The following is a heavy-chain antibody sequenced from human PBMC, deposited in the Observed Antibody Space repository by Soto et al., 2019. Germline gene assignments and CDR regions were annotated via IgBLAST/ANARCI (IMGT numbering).Heavy chain of an antibody. J-gene: IGHJ6*02. CDR3: ARVXSYCSGGSCYSWYYGMDV. CDR1: GFTFSSYE. V-gene: IGHV3-48*03. CDR2: ISSSGSTI. D-gene: IGHD2-15*01. Sequence: GGSLRLSCAASGFTFSSYEMNWVRQAPGKGLEWVSYISSSGSTIYYADSVKGRFTISRDNAKNSLYLQMNSLRAEDTAVYYCARVXSYCSGGSCYSWYYGMDVWGQGTTVTVS.